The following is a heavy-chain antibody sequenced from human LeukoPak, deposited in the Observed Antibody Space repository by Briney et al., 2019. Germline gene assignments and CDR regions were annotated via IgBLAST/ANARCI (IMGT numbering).Heavy chain of an antibody. V-gene: IGHV3-48*01. CDR1: GFSFSSAS. J-gene: IGHJ4*02. CDR3: AGDSQWSSWD. Sequence: GGSLRLSCAASGFSFSSASMNWVRQTPGKGLEWVSYISGGSDAIYYADSVKGRFTISRDNAKRSLYLQLNNLRAEDTAVHYCAGDSQWSSWDWGQGTLVTVSS. CDR2: ISGGSDAI. D-gene: IGHD2-15*01.